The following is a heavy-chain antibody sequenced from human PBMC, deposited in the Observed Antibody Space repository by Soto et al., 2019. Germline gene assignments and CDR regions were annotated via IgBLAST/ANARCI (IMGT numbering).Heavy chain of an antibody. V-gene: IGHV3-23*01. J-gene: IGHJ4*02. CDR2: ISGSGGST. Sequence: GSLRLSCAASGFTFSSYAMSWVRQAPGRGLEWVSAISGSGGSTYYADSVKGRFTISRDNSKNTLYLQMNSLRAEDTAVYYCAKENGYSSSWFEFDYWGQGTLVTVSS. CDR3: AKENGYSSSWFEFDY. CDR1: GFTFSSYA. D-gene: IGHD6-13*01.